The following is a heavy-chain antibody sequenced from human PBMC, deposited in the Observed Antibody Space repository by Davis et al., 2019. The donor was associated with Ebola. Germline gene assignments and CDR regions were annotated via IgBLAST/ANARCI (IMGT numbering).Heavy chain of an antibody. V-gene: IGHV3-73*01. CDR3: TRQLLHTSYNWFDP. D-gene: IGHD2-15*01. J-gene: IGHJ5*02. CDR1: GFTFSGSA. Sequence: GESLKISCAASGFTFSGSAMHWVRQASGKGLEWVGRIRSKANSYATAYAASVKGRFTISRDDSKNTAYLQMNSLKTEDTAVYYCTRQLLHTSYNWFDPWGQGTLVTVSS. CDR2: IRSKANSYAT.